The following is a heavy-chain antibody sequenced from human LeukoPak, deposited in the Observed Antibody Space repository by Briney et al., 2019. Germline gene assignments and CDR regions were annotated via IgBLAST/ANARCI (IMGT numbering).Heavy chain of an antibody. D-gene: IGHD6-19*01. V-gene: IGHV4-59*12. J-gene: IGHJ4*02. CDR2: IYYSGST. CDR3: ARDRNSSGWKGYFDY. Sequence: SETLSLTCTVSGGSISSYYWSWIRQPPGKGLEWIGYIYYSGSTNYNPSLKSRVTISVDTSKNQFSLKLSSVTAADTAIYYCARDRNSSGWKGYFDYWGQGTLVTVSS. CDR1: GGSISSYY.